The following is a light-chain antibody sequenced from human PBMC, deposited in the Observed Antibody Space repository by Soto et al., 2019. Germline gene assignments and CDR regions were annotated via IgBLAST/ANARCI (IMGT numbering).Light chain of an antibody. J-gene: IGLJ2*01. V-gene: IGLV3-21*02. Sequence: SYELTQPPSVSLAPGQTARITCGGNNIESKSVHWYQQKPGQAPVLVVYDDSDRPSGIPERFSGSSSGNTATLTISRVEAGDEADYFCQVWDTTTHRVFGGGTKVTVL. CDR3: QVWDTTTHRV. CDR1: NIESKS. CDR2: DDS.